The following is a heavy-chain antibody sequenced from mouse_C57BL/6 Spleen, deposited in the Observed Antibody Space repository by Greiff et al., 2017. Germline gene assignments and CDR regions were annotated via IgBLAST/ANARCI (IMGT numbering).Heavy chain of an antibody. CDR1: GFTFSSYA. CDR2: ISDGGSYT. V-gene: IGHV5-4*03. J-gene: IGHJ1*03. CDR3: ARRYYDGYFDV. D-gene: IGHD2-4*01. Sequence: EVKLVESGGGLVKPGGSLKLSCAASGFTFSSYAMSWVRQTPEKRLEWVATISDGGSYTYYPDNVKGRFTISRDNAKNNLYLQMSHLKSEDTAMYYCARRYYDGYFDVWGTGTTVTVSS.